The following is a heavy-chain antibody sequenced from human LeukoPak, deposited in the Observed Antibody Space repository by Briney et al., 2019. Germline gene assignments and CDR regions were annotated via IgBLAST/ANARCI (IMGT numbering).Heavy chain of an antibody. V-gene: IGHV4-38-2*02. Sequence: SETLSLTCTVSGYSISSGYYWGWIRQPPGKGLEWIGYIYHSGSTYYNPSLKSRVTISVDRSKNQFSLKLSSVTAADTAVYYCARSPYDSSGYHFDYWGQGTLVTVSS. CDR2: IYHSGST. CDR3: ARSPYDSSGYHFDY. CDR1: GYSISSGYY. J-gene: IGHJ4*02. D-gene: IGHD3-22*01.